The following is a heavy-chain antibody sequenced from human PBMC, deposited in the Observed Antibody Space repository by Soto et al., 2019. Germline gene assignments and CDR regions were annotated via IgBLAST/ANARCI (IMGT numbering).Heavy chain of an antibody. CDR1: GYTFTSYA. Sequence: QVQLVQSGAEVKKPGASVKVSCKASGYTFTSYAMHWVRQAPGQRLEWMGWINAGNGNTKYSQKFQGRVTITRDTSASTAYMELSSLRSEDTAVYYCGGSDYDSSGYYYDIDYWGQGTLVTVSS. D-gene: IGHD3-22*01. CDR3: GGSDYDSSGYYYDIDY. V-gene: IGHV1-3*01. J-gene: IGHJ4*02. CDR2: INAGNGNT.